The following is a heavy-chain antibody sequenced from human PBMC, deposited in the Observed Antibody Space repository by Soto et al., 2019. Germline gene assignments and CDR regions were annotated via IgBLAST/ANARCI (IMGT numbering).Heavy chain of an antibody. CDR3: AVSYYYDSSGYYPYFDY. V-gene: IGHV4-39*01. CDR1: GGSISSSSYY. J-gene: IGHJ4*02. Sequence: SETLSLTCTVSGGSISSSSYYWGWIRQPPGKGLEWIGSIYYSGSTYYNPSLKSRVTISVDTSKNQFSLKLSSVTAADTAVYYCAVSYYYDSSGYYPYFDYWGQGTLVTVSS. CDR2: IYYSGST. D-gene: IGHD3-22*01.